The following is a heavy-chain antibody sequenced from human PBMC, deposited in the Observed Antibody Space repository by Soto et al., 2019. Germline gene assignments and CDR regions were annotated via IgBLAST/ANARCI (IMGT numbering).Heavy chain of an antibody. J-gene: IGHJ6*03. D-gene: IGHD5-12*01. Sequence: GASVKVSCKASGYTFTSYDINWVRQATGQGLEWMGWMNPNSGNTGYAQKFQGRATMTRNTSISTAYMELSSLRSEDTAVYYCARSHSGYDYYYYYLDVWGKGTTVTVAS. CDR2: MNPNSGNT. V-gene: IGHV1-8*01. CDR1: GYTFTSYD. CDR3: ARSHSGYDYYYYYLDV.